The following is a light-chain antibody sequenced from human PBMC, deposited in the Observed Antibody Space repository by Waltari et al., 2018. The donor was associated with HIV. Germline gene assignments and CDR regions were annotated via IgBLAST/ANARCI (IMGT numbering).Light chain of an antibody. Sequence: HSALTQPRPVSGSPGQPVTISCTGTSSDIGAYDYVSWFQKFPGRAPKLLIFDVNKRPSGVPDRFSGFKSGDTASLTISGLQPDDESDYFCSSYGGVASYLIFGGGTTLTVL. J-gene: IGLJ2*01. CDR2: DVN. V-gene: IGLV2-11*01. CDR1: SSDIGAYDY. CDR3: SSYGGVASYLI.